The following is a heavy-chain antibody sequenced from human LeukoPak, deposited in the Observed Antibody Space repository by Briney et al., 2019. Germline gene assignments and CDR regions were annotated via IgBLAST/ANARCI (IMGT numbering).Heavy chain of an antibody. V-gene: IGHV4-59*01. J-gene: IGHJ4*02. Sequence: SETLSLTCTVSGGAISSYYWSWIRQPPGKGLEWMGYIYYSGGTNYNPSFKSRGTISVDTSKNPFSLKLSSVTAADTAVYYCAREGETYYWGQGTLVTVSS. CDR2: IYYSGGT. CDR3: AREGETYY. CDR1: GGAISSYY. D-gene: IGHD3-16*01.